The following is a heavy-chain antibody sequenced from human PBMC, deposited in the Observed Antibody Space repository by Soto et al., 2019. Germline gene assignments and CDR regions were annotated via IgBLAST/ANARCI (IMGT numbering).Heavy chain of an antibody. CDR2: IYYSGST. Sequence: PSETLSLTCTVSGGCISSSSYYWGWIRQPPGKGLEWIGSIYYSGSTYYNPSLKSRVTISVDTSKNQFSLKLSSVTAADTAVYYCARAQAARDRLVDYWGQGTLVTVSS. V-gene: IGHV4-39*01. CDR1: GGCISSSSYY. D-gene: IGHD2-15*01. J-gene: IGHJ4*02. CDR3: ARAQAARDRLVDY.